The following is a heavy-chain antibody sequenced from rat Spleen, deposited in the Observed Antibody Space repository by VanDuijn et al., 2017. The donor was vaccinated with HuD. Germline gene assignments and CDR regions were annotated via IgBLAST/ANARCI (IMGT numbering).Heavy chain of an antibody. Sequence: EVQLVESGGGLVQPGGSMKLSCAASGFTFSDYFMAWVRQAPKKGLEWVASISYDGTRTFYRDSVKGRFTVSRDNAKNTLYLQMDSLRSEDTATYYGATGPRILRLDWFAYWGQGTLVTVSS. J-gene: IGHJ3*01. D-gene: IGHD1-6*01. CDR3: ATGPRILRLDWFAY. CDR1: GFTFSDYF. V-gene: IGHV5S10*01. CDR2: ISYDGTRT.